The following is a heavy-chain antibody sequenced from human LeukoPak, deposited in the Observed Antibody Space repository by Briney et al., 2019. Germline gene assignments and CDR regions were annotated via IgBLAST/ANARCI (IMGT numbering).Heavy chain of an antibody. CDR1: GFTFSSYA. V-gene: IGHV3-30*04. Sequence: GRSLRLSCAASGFTFSSYAMHWVRQAPGKGLEWVAVISYDGSNKYYADSVKGRFTISRDNSKNTLYLQMNSLRAEDTAVYYCARTGCYLGAIDIWGQGTMVTVSS. CDR2: ISYDGSNK. D-gene: IGHD3-10*01. CDR3: ARTGCYLGAIDI. J-gene: IGHJ3*02.